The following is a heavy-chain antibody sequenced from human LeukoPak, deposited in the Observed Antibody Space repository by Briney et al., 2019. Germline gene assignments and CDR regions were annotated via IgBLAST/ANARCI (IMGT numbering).Heavy chain of an antibody. J-gene: IGHJ4*02. D-gene: IGHD3-16*01. V-gene: IGHV4-61*01. CDR3: ASYDYVWGSLDF. CDR2: IYHTGST. CDR1: GASVRSGSNY. Sequence: SETLSLTCTVSGASVRSGSNYWTWIRQPPGEGLEWIGDIYHTGSTNYNPSLKSRVTFSLDKSKNHFALKLTSVTVADTAIYYCASYDYVWGSLDFWGQGTLVPVSS.